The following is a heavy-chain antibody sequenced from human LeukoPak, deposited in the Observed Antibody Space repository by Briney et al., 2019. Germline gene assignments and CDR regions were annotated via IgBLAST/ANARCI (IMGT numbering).Heavy chain of an antibody. J-gene: IGHJ6*02. CDR1: GFTFSSYE. CDR3: ASHGDDYYFNGLDV. Sequence: GGSLRRSCAASGFTFSSYEMNWVRQAPGKGLEWVSYISSGGSTIYYADSVKGRFTISRDNAKNSLYLQMNSLRAEDTAVYYCASHGDDYYFNGLDVWGQGTTVTVSS. D-gene: IGHD3-3*01. V-gene: IGHV3-48*03. CDR2: ISSGGSTI.